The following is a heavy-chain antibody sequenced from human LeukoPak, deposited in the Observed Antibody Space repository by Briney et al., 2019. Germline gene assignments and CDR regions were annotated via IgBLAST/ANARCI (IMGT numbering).Heavy chain of an antibody. J-gene: IGHJ4*02. D-gene: IGHD6-19*01. Sequence: PGGSLRLSCAASGFTFSSYWMHWVRQAPGKGLVWVSRINSDGSSTSYADSVKGRFTISRDNAKNTLYLQMNSLRAEDTAVYYCAREVRSSGWYAFDYWGQGTLVTVSS. V-gene: IGHV3-74*01. CDR3: AREVRSSGWYAFDY. CDR2: INSDGSST. CDR1: GFTFSSYW.